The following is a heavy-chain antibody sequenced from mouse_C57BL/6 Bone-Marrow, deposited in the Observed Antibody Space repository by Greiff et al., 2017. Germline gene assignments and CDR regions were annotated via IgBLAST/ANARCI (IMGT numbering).Heavy chain of an antibody. V-gene: IGHV1-81*01. D-gene: IGHD1-1*02. J-gene: IGHJ1*03. CDR2: IYPRSGNT. Sequence: VQLVESGAELARPGASVKLSCKASGYTFTSYGISWVKQRTGQGLEWIGEIYPRSGNTYYSEKFKGKATLTADKSSSTAYMELRSLTSEDSAVYFCARTGWDWYFDVWGTGTTVTVSS. CDR1: GYTFTSYG. CDR3: ARTGWDWYFDV.